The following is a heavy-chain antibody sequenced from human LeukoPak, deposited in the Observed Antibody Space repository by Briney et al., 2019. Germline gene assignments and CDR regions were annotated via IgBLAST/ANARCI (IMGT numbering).Heavy chain of an antibody. CDR3: ARFSSATGVFHY. CDR1: GDSVSSNIAA. V-gene: IGHV6-1*01. D-gene: IGHD2-15*01. CDR2: TYYRSKWYN. Sequence: SQTLSLTCAISGDSVSSNIAAWNWIRQSPSRGLEWLGRTYYRSKWYNDYAGSVKGRMTITPDTSKNQFSLQLNSVTPEDTAVYFCARFSSATGVFHYWGQGTLVTVSS. J-gene: IGHJ4*02.